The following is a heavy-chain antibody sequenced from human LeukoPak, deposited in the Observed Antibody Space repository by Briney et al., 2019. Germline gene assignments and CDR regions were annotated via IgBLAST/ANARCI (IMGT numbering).Heavy chain of an antibody. CDR3: ARRVGSGYYYFDY. CDR1: GFTFSSYW. V-gene: IGHV3-74*01. Sequence: GGSLRLSCAASGFTFSSYWMHWVRQAPGRGLVWVSFINGDGSTTTYADSVKGRFTISRDNAKNTLYLQMNNLRAEDTAVYYCARRVGSGYYYFDYWGQGTLVTVSS. J-gene: IGHJ4*02. D-gene: IGHD3-22*01. CDR2: INGDGSTT.